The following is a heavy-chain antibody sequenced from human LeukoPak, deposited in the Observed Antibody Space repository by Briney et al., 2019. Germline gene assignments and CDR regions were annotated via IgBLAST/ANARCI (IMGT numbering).Heavy chain of an antibody. V-gene: IGHV4-59*11. J-gene: IGHJ4*02. CDR1: GGSISGQY. CDR2: IYYTGIT. CDR3: ARVSFHYHSGNYGWYFDS. Sequence: PSETLSLTCTVSGGSISGQYWSLIWQPPGKGLEWIGYIYYTGITKYNPSLKSRVTISVDTSKNQFSLRLTSVTAADTAVYYCARVSFHYHSGNYGWYFDSWGQGTLVTVSS. D-gene: IGHD3-10*01.